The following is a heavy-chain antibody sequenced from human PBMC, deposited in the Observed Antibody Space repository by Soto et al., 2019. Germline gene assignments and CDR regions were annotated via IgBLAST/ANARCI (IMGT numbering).Heavy chain of an antibody. CDR3: ARGRCSGGSCYSFSRNYYMDV. V-gene: IGHV1-46*03. D-gene: IGHD2-15*01. Sequence: ASVKVSCKASGYTFTSYYMHWVRQAPGQGLEWMGIINPSGGSTSYAQKFQGRVTMTRDTSTSTVYMELSSLRSEDTAVYYCARGRCSGGSCYSFSRNYYMDVWGKGTTVTFSS. J-gene: IGHJ6*03. CDR1: GYTFTSYY. CDR2: INPSGGST.